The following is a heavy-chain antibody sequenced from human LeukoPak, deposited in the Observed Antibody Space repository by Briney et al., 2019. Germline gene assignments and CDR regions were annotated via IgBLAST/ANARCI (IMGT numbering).Heavy chain of an antibody. V-gene: IGHV3-74*01. CDR3: ATYPHPSGGYDSWTYAPFDY. J-gene: IGHJ4*02. D-gene: IGHD3-10*01. CDR2: INSDGSST. CDR1: GFAFSGYW. Sequence: GGSLRLSCAASGFAFSGYWMHWVRQPPGKGPVWVSSINSDGSSTTYADSVKGRFTISRDNAKNTLFLQMDSLRAEDTAVYYCATYPHPSGGYDSWTYAPFDYWGQGTLVTVSA.